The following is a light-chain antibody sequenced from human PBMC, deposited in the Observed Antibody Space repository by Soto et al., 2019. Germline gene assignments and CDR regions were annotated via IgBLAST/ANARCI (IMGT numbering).Light chain of an antibody. J-gene: IGKJ1*01. V-gene: IGKV1-27*01. CDR3: QKYFSAPWT. Sequence: DIQMTQSPSSLSASVGDRVTITCRASQAIRNSLAWYQQKPGKVPKLLIYAASTLQSGVPSRFTGSGSGTDFNLTITSLQPEDVATYYCQKYFSAPWTFGQGTKVEIK. CDR1: QAIRNS. CDR2: AAS.